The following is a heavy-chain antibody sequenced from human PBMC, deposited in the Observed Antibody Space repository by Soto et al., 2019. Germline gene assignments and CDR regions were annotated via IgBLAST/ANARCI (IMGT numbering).Heavy chain of an antibody. V-gene: IGHV1-46*01. CDR3: EIVSSSGYFDY. CDR2: INPSGGST. J-gene: IGHJ4*02. D-gene: IGHD6-6*01. CDR1: GYTFTSYY. Sequence: ASVNVSCKSSGYTFTSYYIHWVRQAPGQGLECMGIINPSGGSTSYAQKFQGRVTMTRDTSTSTVYMELSSLRSEDTAVYYCEIVSSSGYFDYWGQGTLVTVSS.